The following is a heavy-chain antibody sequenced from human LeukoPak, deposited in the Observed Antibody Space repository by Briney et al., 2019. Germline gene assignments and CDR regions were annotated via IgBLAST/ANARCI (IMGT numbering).Heavy chain of an antibody. CDR2: INHSGST. CDR1: GGSISSYY. CDR3: ARRTRERKYYDYVWGSYRYGAFDI. V-gene: IGHV4-34*01. J-gene: IGHJ3*02. D-gene: IGHD3-16*02. Sequence: SETLSLTCTVSGGSISSYYWSWIRQPPGKGLEWIGEINHSGSTNYNPSLKSRVTISVDTSKNQFSLKLSSVTAADTAVYYCARRTRERKYYDYVWGSYRYGAFDIWGQGTMVTVSS.